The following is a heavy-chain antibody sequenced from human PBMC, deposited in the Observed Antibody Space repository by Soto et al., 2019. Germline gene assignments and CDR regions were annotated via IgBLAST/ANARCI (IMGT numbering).Heavy chain of an antibody. CDR2: IYYSGST. D-gene: IGHD4-4*01. CDR3: ARRSSNYAYYYYYGMDV. CDR1: GGSISSSSYY. J-gene: IGHJ6*02. V-gene: IGHV4-39*01. Sequence: SETLSLTCTVSGGSISSSSYYWGWIRQPPGKGLEWIGSIYYSGSTYYNPSLKSRVTISVDTSKNQFSLKLSSVTAADTAVYYCARRSSNYAYYYYYGMDVWGQGTTVTVSS.